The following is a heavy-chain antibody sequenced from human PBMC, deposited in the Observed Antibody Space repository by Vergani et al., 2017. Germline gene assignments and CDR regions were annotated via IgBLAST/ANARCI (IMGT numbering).Heavy chain of an antibody. CDR1: GFRFSDYG. Sequence: EVQLLESGGGLIQPGGSLRLSCTASGFRFSDYGMSWVRQLPGKGLEWVSGFSGSGGTTFYADSVKGRFTISRDNSKNTLYLEMNSLRAGDTAIYYCAKESCSRASCDIGLGGAAAGPNFNNWGRGTLVNVSS. J-gene: IGHJ4*02. D-gene: IGHD6-13*01. CDR3: AKESCSRASCDIGLGGAAAGPNFNN. V-gene: IGHV3-23*01. CDR2: FSGSGGTT.